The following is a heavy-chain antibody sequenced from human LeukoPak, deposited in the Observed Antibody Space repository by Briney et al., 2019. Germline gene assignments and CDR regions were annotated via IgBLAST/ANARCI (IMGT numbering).Heavy chain of an antibody. CDR2: IYSGTI. D-gene: IGHD2-15*01. Sequence: GGSLRLSCTVSGFTVSSNSMSWVRQAPGKGLEWVSFIYSGTIHYSDSVKGRFTISRDNAKNSLYLQMNSLRAEDTALYYCARDRYCSGGSCRYFDYWGQGTLVTVSS. J-gene: IGHJ4*02. CDR3: ARDRYCSGGSCRYFDY. CDR1: GFTVSSNS. V-gene: IGHV3-53*01.